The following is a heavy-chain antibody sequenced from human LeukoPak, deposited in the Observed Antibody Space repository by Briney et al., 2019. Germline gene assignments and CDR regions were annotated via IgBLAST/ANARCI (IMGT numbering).Heavy chain of an antibody. CDR2: IYHSGST. D-gene: IGHD3-22*01. CDR1: GGSFSGYY. V-gene: IGHV4-34*01. J-gene: IGHJ4*02. CDR3: ARRFGSGYTLGGLDY. Sequence: SETLSPTCAVYGGSFSGYYWSWIRQPPGKGLEWIGEIYHSGSTNYNPSLKSRVTISVDTSKNQFSLKLSSVTAADTAVYYCARRFGSGYTLGGLDYWGQGTLVTVSS.